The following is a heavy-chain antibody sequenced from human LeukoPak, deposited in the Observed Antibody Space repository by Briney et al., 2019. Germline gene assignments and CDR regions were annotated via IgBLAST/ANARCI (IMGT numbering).Heavy chain of an antibody. Sequence: SETLSLTCAVYGGSFSGYYWSWIRQPPGKGLEWIGEINHSGSTNYNPSLKSRVTISVDTPKNQFSLKLSSVTAADTAVYYCARGRITIFGVVIKPLDYWGQGTLVTVSS. V-gene: IGHV4-34*01. CDR3: ARGRITIFGVVIKPLDY. CDR1: GGSFSGYY. J-gene: IGHJ4*02. CDR2: INHSGST. D-gene: IGHD3-3*01.